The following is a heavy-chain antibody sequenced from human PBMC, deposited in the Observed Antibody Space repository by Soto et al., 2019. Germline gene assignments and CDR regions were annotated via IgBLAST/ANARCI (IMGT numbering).Heavy chain of an antibody. CDR3: ARIDVPGARTTGLDY. Sequence: VEPSWKASRYSFTGCYRRSVRQATGQGLEWMGWINPNSGGTNYAQKFQGRVTMTRDTSISTAYMELSRLRSDDTAVYYCARIDVPGARTTGLDYWRNRTLVTVFS. CDR1: RYSFTGCY. J-gene: IGHJ4*01. V-gene: IGHV1-2*02. D-gene: IGHD1-26*01. CDR2: INPNSGGT.